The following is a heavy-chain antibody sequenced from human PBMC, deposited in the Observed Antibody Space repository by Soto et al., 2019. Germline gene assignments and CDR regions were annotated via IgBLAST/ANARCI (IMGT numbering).Heavy chain of an antibody. D-gene: IGHD3-3*01. CDR2: ISGSGGST. J-gene: IGHJ6*02. V-gene: IGHV3-23*01. Sequence: GGSLRLSCAASGFTFSDYYMSWIRQAPGKGLEWVSAISGSGGSTYYADSVKGRFTISRDNSKNTLYLQMNSLRAEDTAVYYCAKSYDFWSGYHYYYYYYGMDVWGQGTTVTVSS. CDR3: AKSYDFWSGYHYYYYYYGMDV. CDR1: GFTFSDYY.